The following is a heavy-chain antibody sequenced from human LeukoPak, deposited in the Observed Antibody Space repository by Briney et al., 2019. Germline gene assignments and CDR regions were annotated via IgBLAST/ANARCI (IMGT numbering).Heavy chain of an antibody. CDR3: MGADYGGH. Sequence: SGTLSLTCAVSGVSISTTNLWCWVRQATGKGLEWIGEIYHSGITNYNPALRSRVTLSVDKSKNHFSLKLSSVTAADTAPYYCMGADYGGHWGQGILVTVSS. CDR1: GVSISTTNL. V-gene: IGHV4-4*02. CDR2: IYHSGIT. D-gene: IGHD4/OR15-4a*01. J-gene: IGHJ4*02.